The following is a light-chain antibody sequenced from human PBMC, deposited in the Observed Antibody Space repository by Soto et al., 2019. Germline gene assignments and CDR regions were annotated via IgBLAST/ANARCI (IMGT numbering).Light chain of an antibody. V-gene: IGKV1-9*01. CDR2: RAS. J-gene: IGKJ1*01. CDR1: QGISSY. Sequence: DIPLTQSPSFLSASVGDRVTITCRASQGISSYLAWYQQKPGKAPNLLIYRASSLQSGVPSRFSGSGSGTEFTLTISSLQPEDFATYFCQQYSTYPWTFGQGTKVEVK. CDR3: QQYSTYPWT.